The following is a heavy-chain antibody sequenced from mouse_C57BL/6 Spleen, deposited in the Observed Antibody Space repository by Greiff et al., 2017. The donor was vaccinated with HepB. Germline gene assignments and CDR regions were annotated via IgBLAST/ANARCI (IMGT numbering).Heavy chain of an antibody. J-gene: IGHJ2*01. Sequence: QVQLKQPGAELVRPGTSVKLSCKASGYTFTSYWMHWVKQRPGQGLEWIGVIDPSDSYTNYNQKFKGKATLTVDTSSSTAYMQLSSLTSEDSAVYYCAITTVVDYWGQGTTLTVSS. CDR3: AITTVVDY. CDR2: IDPSDSYT. D-gene: IGHD1-1*01. V-gene: IGHV1-59*01. CDR1: GYTFTSYW.